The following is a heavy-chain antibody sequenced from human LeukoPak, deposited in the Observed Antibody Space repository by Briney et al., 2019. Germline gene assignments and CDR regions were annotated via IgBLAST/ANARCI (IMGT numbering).Heavy chain of an antibody. CDR1: GGSIGDSFW. D-gene: IGHD6-19*01. CDR2: IYHSGST. J-gene: IGHJ5*01. V-gene: IGHV4-4*02. CDR3: ARHSPRRIAVAGTTWWFDP. Sequence: SETLSLTCAVSGGSIGDSFWWTWVRQPPGKGLEWIGEIYHSGSTNYNPSLKGRVTISLDKSKNQFSLKLNSMTAADTAVYYCARHSPRRIAVAGTTWWFDPWGQGTLVTVSS.